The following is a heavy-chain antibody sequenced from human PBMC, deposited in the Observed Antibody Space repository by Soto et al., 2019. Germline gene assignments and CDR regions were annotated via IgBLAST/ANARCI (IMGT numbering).Heavy chain of an antibody. J-gene: IGHJ4*02. D-gene: IGHD7-27*01. Sequence: PSETLSLTCTVSGGSISSYYCSWIRQPPGKGLEWIGYIYYSGSTNYNPSLKSRVTISLDTSKNQFSLKLSSVTAADTAVYYCARGDWGSNFAYWGQGTLVTVSS. CDR3: ARGDWGSNFAY. CDR2: IYYSGST. V-gene: IGHV4-59*01. CDR1: GGSISSYY.